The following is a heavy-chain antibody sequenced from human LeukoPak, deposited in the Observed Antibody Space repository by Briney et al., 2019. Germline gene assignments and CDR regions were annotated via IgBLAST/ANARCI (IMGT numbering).Heavy chain of an antibody. D-gene: IGHD5-24*01. CDR3: ARWEDGYNRWAWDY. CDR2: IYYSGGT. CDR1: GGSISSYY. J-gene: IGHJ4*02. Sequence: SETLSLTCTVSGGSISSYYWSWIRQPPGKGLEWIGYIYYSGGTNYNPSLKSRVTISVDTSKNQFSLKLSSVTAADTAVYYCARWEDGYNRWAWDYWGQGTLVTVSS. V-gene: IGHV4-59*01.